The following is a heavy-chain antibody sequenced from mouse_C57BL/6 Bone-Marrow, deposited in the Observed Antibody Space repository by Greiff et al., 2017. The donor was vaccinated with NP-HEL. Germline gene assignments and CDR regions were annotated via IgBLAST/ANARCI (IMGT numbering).Heavy chain of an antibody. V-gene: IGHV1-81*01. CDR1: GYTFTSYG. J-gene: IGHJ4*01. CDR3: ARYPYYYAMDY. Sequence: QVQLKESGAELARPGASVKLSCTASGYTFTSYGISWVKQRTGQGLEWIGEIYPRSGNTYYNEKFKGKATLTADKSSSTAYMELRSLTSEDSAVYFCARYPYYYAMDYWGQGTSVTVSS. CDR2: IYPRSGNT.